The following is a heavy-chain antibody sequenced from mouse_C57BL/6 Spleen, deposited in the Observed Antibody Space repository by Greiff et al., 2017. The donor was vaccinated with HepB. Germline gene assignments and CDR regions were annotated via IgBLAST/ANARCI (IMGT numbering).Heavy chain of an antibody. V-gene: IGHV1-77*01. CDR2: IGPGGSST. CDR1: GYTFTDYY. CDR3: ARSWGNCYAMDY. Sequence: VQVEQSGAELVKPGASVKISCKASGYTFTDYYINWVKQRPGQGLEWIGKIGPGGSSTYYNEKFKGKATLTADKSSSTAYMQLSSLTSEDSAVYFCARSWGNCYAMDYWGQGTSVTVSS. D-gene: IGHD4-1*01. J-gene: IGHJ4*01.